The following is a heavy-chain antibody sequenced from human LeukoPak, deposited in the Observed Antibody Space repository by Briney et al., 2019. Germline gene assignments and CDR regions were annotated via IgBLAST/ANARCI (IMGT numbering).Heavy chain of an antibody. CDR2: IYSSGTT. J-gene: IGHJ5*02. CDR3: ARPQSVTGLGTGWFDP. CDR1: GASVSSSNYY. V-gene: IGHV4-61*01. Sequence: SETLSLTCTVSGASVSSSNYYWSWIRQPPGKGLGWIGYIYSSGTTNSNPSLKSRVTISVDTSKNQFSLKLSSVTAADTAVYYCARPQSVTGLGTGWFDPWGQGTLVTVSS. D-gene: IGHD6-19*01.